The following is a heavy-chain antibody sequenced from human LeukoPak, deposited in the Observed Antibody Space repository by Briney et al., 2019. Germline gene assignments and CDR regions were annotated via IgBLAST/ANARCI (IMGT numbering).Heavy chain of an antibody. D-gene: IGHD1-20*01. CDR2: ISWDGGST. CDR1: GFTFDDYA. Sequence: PPGGSLRLSCAASGFTFDDYAMHWVRQAPGKGLEWVSLISWDGGSTYYADSVKGRFTISRDNAKNSLYLQMNSLRAEDTAVYYCARYPAYNWNDYWTYYYYMDVWGKGTTVTVSS. V-gene: IGHV3-43D*03. CDR3: ARYPAYNWNDYWTYYYYMDV. J-gene: IGHJ6*03.